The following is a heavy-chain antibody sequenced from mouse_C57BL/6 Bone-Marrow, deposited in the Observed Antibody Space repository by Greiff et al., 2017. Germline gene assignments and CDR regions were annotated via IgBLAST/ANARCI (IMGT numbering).Heavy chain of an antibody. CDR3: ARTDCYGSSYGYFDV. CDR2: IYPGSGST. Sequence: QVQLQQPGAELVKPGASVKMSCKASGYTFTSYWITWVKQRPGQGLEWIGDIYPGSGSTSYNEKFKSKATLTVDTSSSTAYMQLSSLTSEDSAVYYCARTDCYGSSYGYFDVWGTGTTVTVSS. CDR1: GYTFTSYW. D-gene: IGHD1-1*01. J-gene: IGHJ1*03. V-gene: IGHV1-55*01.